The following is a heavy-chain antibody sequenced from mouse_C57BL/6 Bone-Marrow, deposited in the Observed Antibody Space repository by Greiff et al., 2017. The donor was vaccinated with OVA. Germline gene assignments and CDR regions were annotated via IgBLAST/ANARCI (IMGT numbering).Heavy chain of an antibody. CDR3: ARGAGSKFYFDY. V-gene: IGHV1-19*01. CDR1: GYTFTDYY. CDR2: INPYNGGT. Sequence: VQLKESGPVLVKPGASVKMSCKASGYTFTDYYMNWVKQSHGKSLEWIGVINPYNGGTSYNQKFKGKATLTVDKSSSTAYMELNSLTSEDSAVYYCARGAGSKFYFDYWGQGTTLTVSS. J-gene: IGHJ2*01. D-gene: IGHD1-1*01.